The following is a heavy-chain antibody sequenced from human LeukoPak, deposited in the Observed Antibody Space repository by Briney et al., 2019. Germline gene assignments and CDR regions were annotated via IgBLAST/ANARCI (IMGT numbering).Heavy chain of an antibody. V-gene: IGHV1-2*02. CDR1: GYTFTGYH. J-gene: IGHJ5*02. CDR3: ATLLSALETKP. CDR2: INPHSGGT. D-gene: IGHD3-10*01. Sequence: ASVKVSCKASGYTFTGYHMHWVRQAPGQGLEWMGWINPHSGGTNYAQEFQGRVTMTRDTSISTAYMELSRLRSDDTAVYYCATLLSALETKPWGQGTQVTVSS.